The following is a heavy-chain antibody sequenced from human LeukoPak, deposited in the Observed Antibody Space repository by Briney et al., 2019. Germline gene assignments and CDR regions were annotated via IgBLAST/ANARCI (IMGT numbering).Heavy chain of an antibody. CDR3: AGILTGFRRPPNWYFDL. D-gene: IGHD3-9*01. CDR1: GGSISSSSYY. J-gene: IGHJ2*01. CDR2: IYYSGST. V-gene: IGHV4-39*07. Sequence: PSETLSLTCTVSGGSISSSSYYWGWIRQPPGKGLEWIGSIYYSGSTYYNPSLKSRVTISVDTSKNQFSLKLSSVTAADTAVYYCAGILTGFRRPPNWYFDLWGRGTLVTVSS.